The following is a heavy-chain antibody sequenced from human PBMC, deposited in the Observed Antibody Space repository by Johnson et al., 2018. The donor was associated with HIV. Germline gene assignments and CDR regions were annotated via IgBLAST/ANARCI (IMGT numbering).Heavy chain of an antibody. CDR2: ISYDGSNK. D-gene: IGHD3-22*01. CDR3: AREAPMTNDAFDI. V-gene: IGHV3-30*14. J-gene: IGHJ3*02. CDR1: GFTFSSYA. Sequence: QVQLVESGGGVVQPGRSLRLSCAASGFTFSSYAMHWVRQAPGKGLEWVAVISYDGSNKYYADSVKGRFTISRDNSKNTLYLQMNSLRAEDTAVYYCAREAPMTNDAFDIWGQGTMVTVSS.